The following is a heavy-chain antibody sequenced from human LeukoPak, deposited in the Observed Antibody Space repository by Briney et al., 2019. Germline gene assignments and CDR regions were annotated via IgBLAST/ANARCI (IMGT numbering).Heavy chain of an antibody. CDR3: ARRGRGGVGY. J-gene: IGHJ4*02. D-gene: IGHD3-10*01. CDR2: IYYSGST. CDR1: GGSISSYY. V-gene: IGHV4-59*12. Sequence: PSETLSLTCTVSGGSISSYYWSWIRQPPGKGLEWIGYIYYSGSTNYNPSLKSRVTISVDTSKNQFSLKLSSVTAADTAVYYCARRGRGGVGYWGQGTLVTVSS.